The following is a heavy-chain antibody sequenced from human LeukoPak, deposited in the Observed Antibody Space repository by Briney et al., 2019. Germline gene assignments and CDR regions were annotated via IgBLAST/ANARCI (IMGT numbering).Heavy chain of an antibody. CDR2: IYTSGST. Sequence: SETLSLTCTVSGGSISSGSYYWSWIRQPAGKGLEWIGRIYTSGSTNYNPSLKSRVTISVDTSKNQFSLNLSSVTAADTAVFYCARLGVTQDAFDIWGQGTMVTVSP. V-gene: IGHV4-61*02. CDR1: GGSISSGSYY. D-gene: IGHD3-10*01. CDR3: ARLGVTQDAFDI. J-gene: IGHJ3*02.